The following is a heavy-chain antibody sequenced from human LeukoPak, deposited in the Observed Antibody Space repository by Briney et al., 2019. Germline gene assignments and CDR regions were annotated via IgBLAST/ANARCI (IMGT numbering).Heavy chain of an antibody. CDR3: ARRRKYYYDSSGYHA. V-gene: IGHV4-39*07. CDR1: GGSISSGGYY. D-gene: IGHD3-22*01. CDR2: INHSGST. Sequence: PSETLSLTCTVSGGSISSGGYYWSWIRQPPGKGLEWIGEINHSGSTNYNPSLKSRVTISVDTSKNQFSLKLSSVTAADTAVYYCARRRKYYYDSSGYHAWGQGTLVTVSS. J-gene: IGHJ4*02.